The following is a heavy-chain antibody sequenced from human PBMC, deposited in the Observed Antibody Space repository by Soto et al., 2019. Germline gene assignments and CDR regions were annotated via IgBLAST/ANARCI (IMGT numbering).Heavy chain of an antibody. CDR1: GDSISSSY. D-gene: IGHD3-22*01. CDR3: ARDLSYYGSGGYYRFFDP. V-gene: IGHV4-59*01. Sequence: PSETLSLTCTVSGDSISSSYRTWIRQPPGKGLEWIGYINDSGTTNYNPSLKSRVTISVDMSKNQFSLKLSSVTAADTAVYYCARDLSYYGSGGYYRFFDPWGLGTLVTVSS. CDR2: INDSGTT. J-gene: IGHJ5*02.